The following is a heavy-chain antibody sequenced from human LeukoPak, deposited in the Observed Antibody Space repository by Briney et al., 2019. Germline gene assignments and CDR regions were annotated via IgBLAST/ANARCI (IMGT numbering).Heavy chain of an antibody. V-gene: IGHV1-69*05. CDR3: ARGGKRRGYSYG. J-gene: IGHJ4*02. CDR2: IIPIFGTA. D-gene: IGHD5-18*01. Sequence: SVKVSCKASGGTFSSYAISWVRQAPGQGLEWMGGIIPIFGTANYAQKFQGRVTITTDESTSTAYMELSSLRSEDTAVYYRARGGKRRGYSYGWGQGTLVTVSS. CDR1: GGTFSSYA.